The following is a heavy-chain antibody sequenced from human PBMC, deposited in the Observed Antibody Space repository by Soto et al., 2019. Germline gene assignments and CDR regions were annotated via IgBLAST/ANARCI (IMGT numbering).Heavy chain of an antibody. CDR1: GGTFSSYA. CDR3: ASSPIKRGYSYGSTYYGMDV. J-gene: IGHJ6*02. D-gene: IGHD5-18*01. V-gene: IGHV1-69*13. CDR2: IIPIFGTA. Sequence: ASVKVSCKASGGTFSSYAISWVRQAPGQGLEWMGGIIPIFGTANYAQKFQGRVTITADESTSTAYMELSSLRSEDTAVYYCASSPIKRGYSYGSTYYGMDVWGQGTTVTVSS.